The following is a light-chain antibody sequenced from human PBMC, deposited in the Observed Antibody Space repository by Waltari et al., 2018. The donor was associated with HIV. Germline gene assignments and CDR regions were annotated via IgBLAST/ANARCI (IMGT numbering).Light chain of an antibody. CDR1: SSNIGTNS. Sequence: QSVLTQPPSASGTPGQRVTISCSGSSSNIGTNSVYWCQQLPGTTPKLMIYEVSNRPSGVSNRFSGSKSGNTASLTISGLQAEDEADYYCSSYTSSSTLFGGGTKLTVL. J-gene: IGLJ2*01. CDR3: SSYTSSSTL. CDR2: EVS. V-gene: IGLV2-14*01.